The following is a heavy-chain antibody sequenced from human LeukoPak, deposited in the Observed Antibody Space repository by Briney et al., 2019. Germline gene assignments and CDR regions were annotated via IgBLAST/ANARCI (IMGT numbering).Heavy chain of an antibody. D-gene: IGHD6-13*01. CDR2: IKQDGSEK. J-gene: IGHJ5*02. Sequence: GGSLRLSCAASGFTFTTYWMSWVCQAPGKGLEWVANIKQDGSEKYYMDSVKGRFTISRDNAKNSLYLQMSSLRAEDTAVYYCARVAAAVPDQWGQGTLVTVSS. CDR3: ARVAAAVPDQ. CDR1: GFTFTTYW. V-gene: IGHV3-7*04.